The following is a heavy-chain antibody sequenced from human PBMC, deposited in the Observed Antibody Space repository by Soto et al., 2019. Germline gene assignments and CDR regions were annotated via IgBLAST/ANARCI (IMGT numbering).Heavy chain of an antibody. CDR3: ARSPGLGNWFDP. CDR2: LFNSWRT. Sequence: QVHLQESGPGLVKPSETLSLTCNVSGGSITNFYWSWIRQPPGKGLEWLGWLFNSWRTNYNPSLRSRVTMSVDTSKNHFSLHLTSVTAADTAVYFCARSPGLGNWFDPWGQGTLVTVSS. J-gene: IGHJ5*02. CDR1: GGSITNFY. V-gene: IGHV4-59*01. D-gene: IGHD6-19*01.